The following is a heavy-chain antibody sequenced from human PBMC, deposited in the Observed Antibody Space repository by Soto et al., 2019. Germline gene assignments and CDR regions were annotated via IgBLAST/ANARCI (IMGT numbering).Heavy chain of an antibody. CDR2: VSPNGQGI. V-gene: IGHV3-23*01. D-gene: IGHD3-10*01. Sequence: PGGSLRLSCAASGFTLGRYGMSWVRQAPGKGLEWVSAVSPNGQGIYYADSVRGRFTISRDFSKNTVFLHMDSLIAEDTAVYYCAKDRDYPRDYFHYWGQGTLVTVSS. CDR1: GFTLGRYG. J-gene: IGHJ4*02. CDR3: AKDRDYPRDYFHY.